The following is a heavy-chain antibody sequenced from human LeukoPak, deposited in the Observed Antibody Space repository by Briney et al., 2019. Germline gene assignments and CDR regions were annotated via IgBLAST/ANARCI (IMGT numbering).Heavy chain of an antibody. CDR1: GYTFTGHY. CDR2: INPNSGGT. J-gene: IGHJ4*02. D-gene: IGHD3-22*01. V-gene: IGHV1-2*02. CDR3: ARDAYDSGGYADY. Sequence: ASVKVSCKASGYTFTGHYIHWVRQAPGQGLEWMGWINPNSGGTTYAQKFQGRVTMTRDTSISTAYMELSRLRSDDTAVYSCARDAYDSGGYADYWGQGTLVPVSS.